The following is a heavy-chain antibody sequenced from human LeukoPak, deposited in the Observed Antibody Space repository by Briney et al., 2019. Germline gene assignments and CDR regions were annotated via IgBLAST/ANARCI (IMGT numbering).Heavy chain of an antibody. CDR2: TYYRSKWYN. J-gene: IGHJ4*02. CDR1: GDSVPSNSGA. Sequence: SQTLSLTFAISGDSVPSNSGAWNWISQSASRGFEWLGRTYYRSKWYNDYAVSVQSQITINQNTSKNQFSLQLNSVTPEDPAVYYRVRDFWNAPHIPFDYWGQGTLVTVSP. D-gene: IGHD3-3*01. V-gene: IGHV6-1*01. CDR3: VRDFWNAPHIPFDY.